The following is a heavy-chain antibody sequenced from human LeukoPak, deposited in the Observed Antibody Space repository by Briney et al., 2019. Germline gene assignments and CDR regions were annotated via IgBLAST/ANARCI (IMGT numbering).Heavy chain of an antibody. J-gene: IGHJ6*03. CDR1: GGSISTYY. Sequence: PSETLSLTCTVSGGSISTYYWTWIRQPPGKGLEWIGHTYYNGATNYDPSLKSRVIISLDTSKNQFSLKLTSVTAADTAVYFCARDRYMDVWGKGTTVTVSS. CDR3: ARDRYMDV. V-gene: IGHV4-59*01. CDR2: TYYNGAT.